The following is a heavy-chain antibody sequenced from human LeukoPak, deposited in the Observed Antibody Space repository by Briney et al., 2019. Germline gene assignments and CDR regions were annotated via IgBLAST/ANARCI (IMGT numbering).Heavy chain of an antibody. CDR3: ARWSGAGPDAFDI. CDR2: IYHSGST. V-gene: IGHV4-30-2*01. J-gene: IGHJ3*02. D-gene: IGHD3-10*01. CDR1: GGSISSGGYY. Sequence: SETLSLTCTVSGGSISSGGYYWSWIRQPPGKGLEWIGYIYHSGSTYYNPSLKSRVTISVDRSKNQFSLKLSSVTAADTAVYYCARWSGAGPDAFDIWGQGTMVTVSS.